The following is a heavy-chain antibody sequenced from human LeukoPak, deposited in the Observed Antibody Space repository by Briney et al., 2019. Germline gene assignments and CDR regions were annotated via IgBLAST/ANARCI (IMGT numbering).Heavy chain of an antibody. J-gene: IGHJ6*02. Sequence: SETLSLTCTVSGGSISSGDYYWSWIRQPPGKGLEWIGYIYYSGSTTYNPSLNSRVTISVDTSKNQFSLKLSSVTAADTAVYYCARHGGYYSGSGSSDGMDVWGQGTTVTVSS. V-gene: IGHV4-61*08. CDR1: GGSISSGDYY. CDR2: IYYSGST. D-gene: IGHD3-10*01. CDR3: ARHGGYYSGSGSSDGMDV.